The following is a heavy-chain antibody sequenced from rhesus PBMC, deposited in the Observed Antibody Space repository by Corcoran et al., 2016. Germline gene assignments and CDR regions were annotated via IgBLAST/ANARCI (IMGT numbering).Heavy chain of an antibody. J-gene: IGHJ4*01. CDR1: GGSISSSY. CDR3: ASGAEYGNYYFDY. D-gene: IGHD4-35*01. V-gene: IGHV4-169*02. Sequence: QLQLQESGPGLVKPSETLSVTCAVSGGSISSSYWSWIRQAPGKGLEWIGNIYGSGSSTTYNPSLKSRVTLSVDTSKNQLSLKLSSVTAADTAVYYCASGAEYGNYYFDYWGQGVLVTVSS. CDR2: IYGSGSST.